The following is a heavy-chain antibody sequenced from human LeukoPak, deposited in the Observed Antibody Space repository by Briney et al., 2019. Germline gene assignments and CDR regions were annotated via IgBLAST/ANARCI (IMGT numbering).Heavy chain of an antibody. CDR1: GYTFSGYW. CDR3: ARGSYQLLLGYYYYYMDV. J-gene: IGHJ6*03. CDR2: IKQDGSEK. Sequence: GESLKISCKGSGYTFSGYWIGWVRQAPGKGLEWVANIKQDGSEKYYVDSVKGRFTISGDNAKNSLYLQMNSLRAEDTAVYYCARGSYQLLLGYYYYYMDVWGKGTTVTVSS. D-gene: IGHD2-2*01. V-gene: IGHV3-7*01.